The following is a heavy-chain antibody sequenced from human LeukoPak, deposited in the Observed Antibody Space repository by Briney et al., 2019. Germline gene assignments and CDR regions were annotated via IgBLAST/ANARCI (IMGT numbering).Heavy chain of an antibody. V-gene: IGHV1-18*01. Sequence: ASVTVPCKATGYTFTSSGITWVRQAPGQGLEWMGWIGTKSGNTNYAQKFQGRVTMMTDTSTGTAYMELRSLRSDDSAVYYCARAGAAAGRSDYWGQGTPVTVSS. CDR3: ARAGAAAGRSDY. CDR2: IGTKSGNT. D-gene: IGHD6-13*01. J-gene: IGHJ4*02. CDR1: GYTFTSSG.